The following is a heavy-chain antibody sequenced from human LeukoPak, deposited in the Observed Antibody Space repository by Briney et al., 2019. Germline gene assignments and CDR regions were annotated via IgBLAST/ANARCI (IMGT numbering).Heavy chain of an antibody. D-gene: IGHD3-10*01. J-gene: IGHJ4*02. CDR1: GFTFSSYW. CDR2: INSDGSST. V-gene: IGHV3-74*01. CDR3: ARERITMVREGNFDY. Sequence: PGGSLRLSXAASGFTFSSYWMHWVRQAPGKGLVWVSRINSDGSSTSYADSVKGRFTISRDNAKNTLYLQMNSLRAEDTAVYYCARERITMVREGNFDYWGQGTLVTVSP.